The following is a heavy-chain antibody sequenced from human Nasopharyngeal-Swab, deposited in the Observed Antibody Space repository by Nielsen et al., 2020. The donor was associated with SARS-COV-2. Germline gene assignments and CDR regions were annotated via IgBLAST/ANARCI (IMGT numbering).Heavy chain of an antibody. V-gene: IGHV6-1*01. Sequence: SETLSLTCAISGDSVSSNSAAWNWIRQSPSRGLEWLGRTYYRSKWYNDYAVSVKSRITINPDTSKNQFSLQLNSVTPEDTAVYYCARVRIAAAGRYYYYYGMDVWGQGTTVTVSS. CDR3: ARVRIAAAGRYYYYYGMDV. CDR2: TYYRSKWYN. D-gene: IGHD6-13*01. CDR1: GDSVSSNSAA. J-gene: IGHJ6*02.